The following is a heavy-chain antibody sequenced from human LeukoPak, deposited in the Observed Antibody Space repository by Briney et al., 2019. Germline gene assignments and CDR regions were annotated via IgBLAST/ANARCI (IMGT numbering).Heavy chain of an antibody. CDR2: ISGSGGST. Sequence: GGSLRLPCAASGFTFSSYAMSWVRQAPGKGLEWVSAISGSGGSTYYADSVKGRFTISRDNSKNTLYLQMNSLRAEDTAVYYCAKDHSSSFYNWFDPWGQGTLVTVSS. CDR1: GFTFSSYA. CDR3: AKDHSSSFYNWFDP. J-gene: IGHJ5*02. V-gene: IGHV3-23*01. D-gene: IGHD6-13*01.